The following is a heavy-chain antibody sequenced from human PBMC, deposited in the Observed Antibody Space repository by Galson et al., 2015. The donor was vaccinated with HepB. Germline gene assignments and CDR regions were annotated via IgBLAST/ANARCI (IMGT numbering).Heavy chain of an antibody. J-gene: IGHJ4*02. Sequence: SVKVSCKASGYTFTGYYIHWVRQAPGQGLEWMGWINPNSGGTNYAQKFQGRVTMTRDTSISTAYMELSRLRSYDTVVYYCARPRISITIVRGVISYFDYWGQGTLVTVSS. V-gene: IGHV1-2*02. CDR3: ARPRISITIVRGVISYFDY. CDR2: INPNSGGT. CDR1: GYTFTGYY. D-gene: IGHD3-10*01.